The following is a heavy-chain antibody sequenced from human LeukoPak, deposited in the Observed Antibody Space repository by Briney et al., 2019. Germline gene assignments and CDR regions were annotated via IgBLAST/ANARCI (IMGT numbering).Heavy chain of an antibody. V-gene: IGHV3-21*01. CDR3: ARETYTSWAFDI. CDR2: ISSGGSSI. J-gene: IGHJ3*02. D-gene: IGHD1-1*01. CDR1: GFTLTNYD. Sequence: PGGSLRLSCVASGFTLTNYDINWVRQVPGKGLEWVSSISSGGSSIYYTDSLRGRFTISRDNAKNSVSLQMNDLRAEDAAVYYCARETYTSWAFDIWGQGTTVIVSS.